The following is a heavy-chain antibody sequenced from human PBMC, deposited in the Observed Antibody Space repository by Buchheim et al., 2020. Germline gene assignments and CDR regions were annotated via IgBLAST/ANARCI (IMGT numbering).Heavy chain of an antibody. CDR3: ARAGDIVVVVAATGWYFDL. CDR2: ISGSGGST. V-gene: IGHV3-23*01. Sequence: EVQLLESGGGLVQPGGSLRLSCAASGFTFSSYAMSWVRQAPGKGLEWVSAISGSGGSTYYADSVKGRFTISRDNAKNSLYLQMNSLRAEDTAVYYCARAGDIVVVVAATGWYFDLWGRGTL. CDR1: GFTFSSYA. D-gene: IGHD2-15*01. J-gene: IGHJ2*01.